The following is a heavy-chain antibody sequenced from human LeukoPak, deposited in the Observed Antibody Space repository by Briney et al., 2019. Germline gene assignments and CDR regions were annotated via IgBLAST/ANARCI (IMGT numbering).Heavy chain of an antibody. CDR1: GSSISSGSYY. V-gene: IGHV4-61*02. D-gene: IGHD5-12*01. CDR3: ARRIIQPTYSGYDFGFDY. Sequence: SETLSLTCTVSGSSISSGSYYWSWIRQPAGKGLEWIGRIYTSGSTNYNPSLKSRVTISVDTSKNQFSLKLSSVTAADTAVYYCARRIIQPTYSGYDFGFDYWGQGTLVTVSS. CDR2: IYTSGST. J-gene: IGHJ4*02.